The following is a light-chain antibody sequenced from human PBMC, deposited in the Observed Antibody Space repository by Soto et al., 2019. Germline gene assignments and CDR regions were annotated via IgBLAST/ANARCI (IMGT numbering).Light chain of an antibody. J-gene: IGKJ2*01. CDR3: HQYGASPYT. V-gene: IGKV3-20*01. Sequence: EVVLTQSPATLSLSPGERATLFCRASQSVSSNNLAWFQQKPGQAPRLLIYGASSKATGIPDRFSGSGSGTDFTLTISRLEPEDFAVYHCHQYGASPYTFGQGTKLEIK. CDR1: QSVSSNN. CDR2: GAS.